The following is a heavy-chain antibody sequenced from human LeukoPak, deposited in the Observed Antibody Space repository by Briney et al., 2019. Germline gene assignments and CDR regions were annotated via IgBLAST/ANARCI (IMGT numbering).Heavy chain of an antibody. V-gene: IGHV4-59*08. J-gene: IGHJ5*02. CDR3: ARKDGDL. CDR2: IYYSGDT. Sequence: SETLSLTCTVSGGSISSYYWRWIRQPPGKGLEWIGYIYYSGDTNYNPSLKSRLTISLDTSKNQVSLRLSSVTAADTAVYHCARKDGDLWGQGTLVTVSS. CDR1: GGSISSYY.